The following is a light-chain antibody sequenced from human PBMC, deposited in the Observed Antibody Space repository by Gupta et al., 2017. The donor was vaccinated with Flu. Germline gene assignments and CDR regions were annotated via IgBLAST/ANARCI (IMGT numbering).Light chain of an antibody. Sequence: GSISCSGSRSNIGNNYVYWYQQVPGSAPKVLIYRSDQRPSGVSDRFSGSKSDTSASLAISGLRSEEEADYYCAAWDDSRSGPVFGGGTKLTVL. CDR3: AAWDDSRSGPV. J-gene: IGLJ3*02. CDR1: RSNIGNNY. V-gene: IGLV1-47*01. CDR2: RSD.